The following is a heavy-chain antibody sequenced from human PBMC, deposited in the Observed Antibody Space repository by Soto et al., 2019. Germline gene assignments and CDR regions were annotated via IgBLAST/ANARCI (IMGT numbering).Heavy chain of an antibody. CDR3: AAQKGDGYTLDY. V-gene: IGHV3-23*01. Sequence: EVQLLESGGGLVQPGGSLRLSCAASGFTFSSYAMSWVRQAPGKGLEWVSAISGSGGSTYYADSVKGRFTSSRDNSKNTLYLQMNSLRAEDTAVYYCAAQKGDGYTLDYWGQGTLVTVSS. J-gene: IGHJ4*02. CDR2: ISGSGGST. D-gene: IGHD5-12*01. CDR1: GFTFSSYA.